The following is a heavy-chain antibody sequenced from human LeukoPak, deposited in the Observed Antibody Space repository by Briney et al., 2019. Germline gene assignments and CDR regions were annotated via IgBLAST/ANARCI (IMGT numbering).Heavy chain of an antibody. Sequence: PAGSLRLSCAASGFTFSAYAMTWVRQAPGKGLEWVSAIRGSDGNTYYADSVKGRFTISRDNSRDTLYLQMNSLRAEDTAVYFCARAVGATRFWSFGLWGRGTLVTVSS. CDR1: GFTFSAYA. V-gene: IGHV3-23*01. CDR2: IRGSDGNT. J-gene: IGHJ2*01. D-gene: IGHD1-26*01. CDR3: ARAVGATRFWSFGL.